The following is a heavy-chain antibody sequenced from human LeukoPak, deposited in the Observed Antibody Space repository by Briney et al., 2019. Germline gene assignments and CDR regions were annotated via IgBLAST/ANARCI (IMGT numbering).Heavy chain of an antibody. CDR1: GGSIISQY. V-gene: IGHV4-4*07. CDR3: ARSHDIGPYYFGY. D-gene: IGHD5-12*01. J-gene: IGHJ4*02. Sequence: SETLSLTCTVSGGSIISQYWNWIRQPAGKGLEWIGRINTRGSTNYNPSLKSRGTMSVDTSKNQFSLKLSSVTAADTAVYYCARSHDIGPYYFGYWGQGTLVTVSS. CDR2: INTRGST.